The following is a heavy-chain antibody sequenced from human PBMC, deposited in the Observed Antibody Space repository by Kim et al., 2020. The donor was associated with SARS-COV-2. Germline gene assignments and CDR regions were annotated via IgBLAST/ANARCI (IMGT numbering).Heavy chain of an antibody. J-gene: IGHJ4*02. V-gene: IGHV4-59*01. D-gene: IGHD5-12*01. Sequence: NYNPSLKSRVTISVDTSKNQFSLKLSSVTAADTAVYYCARVNRGWLRFDYWGQGTLVTVSS. CDR3: ARVNRGWLRFDY.